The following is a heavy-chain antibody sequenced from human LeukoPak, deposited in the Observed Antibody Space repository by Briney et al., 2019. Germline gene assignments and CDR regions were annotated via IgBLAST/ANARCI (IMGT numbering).Heavy chain of an antibody. CDR1: GGSFSGYY. CDR3: ARALPYYDILTGYPNAFDI. V-gene: IGHV4-34*01. CDR2: INHSGST. J-gene: IGHJ3*02. D-gene: IGHD3-9*01. Sequence: SETLSLTCAVYGGSFSGYYWSWIRQPPGKGLEWIGEINHSGSTNYNPSLKSRVTISVDTPKTQFSLKLSSVTAADTAVYYCARALPYYDILTGYPNAFDIWGQGTMVTVSS.